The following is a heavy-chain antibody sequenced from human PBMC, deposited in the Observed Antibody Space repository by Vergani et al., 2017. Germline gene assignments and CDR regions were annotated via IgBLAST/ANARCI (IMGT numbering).Heavy chain of an antibody. CDR1: GYTFTSYD. V-gene: IGHV1-8*01. CDR2: MNPNSGNT. D-gene: IGHD2-2*02. Sequence: QVQLVQSGAEVKKPGASVKVSCKASGYTFTSYDINWVRQATGQGLEWMGWMNPNSGNTGYAQKFQGRVTMTRNTSISTAYMELCSLRSEDTGVYYCARVSAAIIDYYMDVWGKGTTVTVSS. CDR3: ARVSAAIIDYYMDV. J-gene: IGHJ6*03.